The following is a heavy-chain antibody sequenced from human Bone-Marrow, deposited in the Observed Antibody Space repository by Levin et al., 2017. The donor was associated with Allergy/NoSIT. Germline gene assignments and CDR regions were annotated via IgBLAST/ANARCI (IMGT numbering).Heavy chain of an antibody. CDR3: ARPEGLTVTPAGF. J-gene: IGHJ4*02. CDR1: GFTFSSYG. V-gene: IGHV3-33*01. CDR2: IWYDGSNK. Sequence: SCAASGFTFSSYGMHWVRQAPGKGLEWVAVIWYDGSNKYYADSVKGRFTISRDNSKNTLYLQMNSLRAEDTAVYYCARPEGLTVTPAGFWGQGTLVTVSS. D-gene: IGHD4-17*01.